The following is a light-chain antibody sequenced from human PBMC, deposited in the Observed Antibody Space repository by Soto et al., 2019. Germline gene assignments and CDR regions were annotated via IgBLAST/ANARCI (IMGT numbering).Light chain of an antibody. CDR1: QIISNR. J-gene: IGKJ4*02. Sequence: DIQMTQSPSTLSASVGDRVTITCRASQIISNRLAWYQQKPGKAPKLLIYKTSSLESGVPARFSGSGSGTDFTLTISSLQPDDFATYFCQHYDTYSPFGGGTKVEIK. CDR2: KTS. CDR3: QHYDTYSP. V-gene: IGKV1-5*03.